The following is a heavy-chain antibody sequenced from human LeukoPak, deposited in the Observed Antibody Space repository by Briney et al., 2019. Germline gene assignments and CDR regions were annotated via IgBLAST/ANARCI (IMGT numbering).Heavy chain of an antibody. Sequence: PGGSLRLSCAASGFTFSSYGMHWVRQAPGKGLEWVAFIRYDGSNKYYADSVKGRFTISRDNSKNTLYLQMNSLRAEDTAVYYCARDGSEMATIFDIWGQGTMVTVSS. D-gene: IGHD5-24*01. CDR3: ARDGSEMATIFDI. V-gene: IGHV3-30*02. CDR2: IRYDGSNK. CDR1: GFTFSSYG. J-gene: IGHJ3*02.